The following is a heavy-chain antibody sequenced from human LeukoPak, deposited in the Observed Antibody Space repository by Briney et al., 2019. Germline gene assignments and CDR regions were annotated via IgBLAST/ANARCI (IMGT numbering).Heavy chain of an antibody. Sequence: SVKDSCKASGCTFSSYANNWLRQAPGQGLEWMGGIIPIFGTANYAQKFQGRVTITADEPTSTAYMELSSLRSEDTAVYYCARAGDSYGYYLDYWGQGTLVTVSS. J-gene: IGHJ4*02. D-gene: IGHD5-18*01. CDR1: GCTFSSYA. V-gene: IGHV1-69*13. CDR2: IIPIFGTA. CDR3: ARAGDSYGYYLDY.